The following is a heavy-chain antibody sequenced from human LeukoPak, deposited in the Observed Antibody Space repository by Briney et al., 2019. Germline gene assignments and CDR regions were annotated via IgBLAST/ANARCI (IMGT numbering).Heavy chain of an antibody. J-gene: IGHJ4*01. D-gene: IGHD3-22*01. CDR2: IYSSGSA. CDR1: GASINNNF. Sequence: SETLSLTCTVSGASINNNFWTWIRQPPGKGLEWIGYIYSSGSANYNPSLKSRVIISGDTSKNQISLNLTSVTAADTAVYFCARHRDYYNTWGHGTLVTVSS. V-gene: IGHV4-59*08. CDR3: ARHRDYYNT.